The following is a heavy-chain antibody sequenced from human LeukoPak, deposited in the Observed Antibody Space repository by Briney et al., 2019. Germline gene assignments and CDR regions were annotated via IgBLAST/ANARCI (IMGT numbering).Heavy chain of an antibody. V-gene: IGHV4-59*01. J-gene: IGHJ4*02. CDR2: IYYSGST. Sequence: PSETLSLTCTVSGGSISSYYWSWLRQPPGKVLEWIGYIYYSGSTNYNPSLKSRVTISVDTSKNQFSLKLSSVTAADTALYYCAKDMAPTGIVVFTIDYWGQGTLVTVSS. CDR3: AKDMAPTGIVVFTIDY. D-gene: IGHD3-22*01. CDR1: GGSISSYY.